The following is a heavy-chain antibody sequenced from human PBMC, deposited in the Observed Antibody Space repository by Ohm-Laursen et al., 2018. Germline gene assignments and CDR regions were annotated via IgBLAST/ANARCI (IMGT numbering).Heavy chain of an antibody. CDR1: GGTFSSYA. J-gene: IGHJ3*02. Sequence: SVKVSCKSSGGTFSSYAISWVRQAPGQGLEWMGRIIPILGIANYAQKFQGRVTITADKSTSTAYMELSSLRSEDTAVYYCARGANYYDSSGYLVEGAFDIWGQGTMVTVSS. CDR3: ARGANYYDSSGYLVEGAFDI. CDR2: IIPILGIA. V-gene: IGHV1-69*04. D-gene: IGHD3-22*01.